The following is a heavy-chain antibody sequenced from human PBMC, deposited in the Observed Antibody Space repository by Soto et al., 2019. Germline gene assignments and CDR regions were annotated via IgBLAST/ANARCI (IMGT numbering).Heavy chain of an antibody. D-gene: IGHD2-2*01. CDR2: IFSNDDK. Sequence: QVTLKESGPVVVKPTETLTLTCTVSGLSLTTGKLGVSWIRQPPGKALEWLAHIFSNDDKSYSATLRTRVTISKDTTRSQVHLTKTSMDPLDTATYYCALIMDCSRTECYLASFVPWGQGTLVTESS. CDR1: GLSLTTGKLG. V-gene: IGHV2-26*01. CDR3: ALIMDCSRTECYLASFVP. J-gene: IGHJ5*02.